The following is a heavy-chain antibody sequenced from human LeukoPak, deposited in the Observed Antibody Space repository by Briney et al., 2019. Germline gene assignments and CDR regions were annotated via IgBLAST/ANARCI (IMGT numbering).Heavy chain of an antibody. Sequence: SETLSLTCTVSGGSISSGGHYWSWIRQPPGKGLEWIGYVYQSGITYYNPSLKSRVTISVDTSKNQFSLKLSSVTAADTAVYYCARGWEYYVYVWGSYRPQHFDYWGQGTLVTVSS. V-gene: IGHV4-30-2*01. CDR2: VYQSGIT. CDR1: GGSISSGGHY. D-gene: IGHD3-16*02. J-gene: IGHJ4*02. CDR3: ARGWEYYVYVWGSYRPQHFDY.